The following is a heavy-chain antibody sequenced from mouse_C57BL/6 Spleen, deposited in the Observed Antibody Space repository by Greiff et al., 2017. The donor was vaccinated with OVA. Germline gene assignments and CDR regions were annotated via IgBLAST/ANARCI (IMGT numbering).Heavy chain of an antibody. CDR2: ISSGSSTI. Sequence: EVQRVESGGGLVKPGGSLQLSCAASGFTFSDYGMHWVRQAPEKGLEWVAYISSGSSTIYYADTVKGRFTISRDNAKNTLFLQMTSLRSEDTAMYYCASLYFDYWGQGTTLTVSS. CDR1: GFTFSDYG. V-gene: IGHV5-17*01. D-gene: IGHD6-2*01. J-gene: IGHJ2*01. CDR3: ASLYFDY.